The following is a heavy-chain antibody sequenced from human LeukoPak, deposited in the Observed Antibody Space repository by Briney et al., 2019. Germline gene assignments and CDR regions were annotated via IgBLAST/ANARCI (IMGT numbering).Heavy chain of an antibody. J-gene: IGHJ4*02. CDR3: AKDVIRGGISYFDS. Sequence: GGSLRLSCAASGFRFNGYWMSWVRQAPGKGLEWVADISGRGETTYYADSVQGRFNISRDNSKNTLFLQVNSLRAEDTAVYCCAKDVIRGGISYFDSWGQGTQVAVSS. CDR2: ISGRGETT. V-gene: IGHV3-23*01. CDR1: GFRFNGYW. D-gene: IGHD3-10*01.